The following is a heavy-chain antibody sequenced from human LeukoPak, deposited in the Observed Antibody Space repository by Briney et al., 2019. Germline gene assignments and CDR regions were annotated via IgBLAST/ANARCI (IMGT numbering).Heavy chain of an antibody. CDR1: GYTFTSYG. CDR2: ISAYNGNT. V-gene: IGHV1-18*01. CDR3: ARHYYDSGGYNSAFDY. J-gene: IGHJ4*02. D-gene: IGHD3-22*01. Sequence: ASVKVSCKASGYTFTSYGISWVRQAPGQGLEWMGWISAYNGNTNYAQKLQGRVTMTTDTSTSTAYMELRSLRSDDTAVYYCARHYYDSGGYNSAFDYWGQGTLVTVSS.